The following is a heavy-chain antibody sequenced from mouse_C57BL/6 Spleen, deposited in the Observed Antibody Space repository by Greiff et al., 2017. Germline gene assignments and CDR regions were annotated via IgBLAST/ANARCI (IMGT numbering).Heavy chain of an antibody. CDR2: INPSSGYT. J-gene: IGHJ4*01. D-gene: IGHD1-1*01. CDR1: GYTFTSYT. V-gene: IGHV1-4*01. Sequence: QVQLQQSGAELARPGASVKMYCKASGYTFTSYTMHWVKQSPGQGLEWIGYINPSSGYTKYNQKFKDKATLTADKSSSTAYMQLSSLTSEDSAVYYCARYGSSPMDYWGQGTSVTVSS. CDR3: ARYGSSPMDY.